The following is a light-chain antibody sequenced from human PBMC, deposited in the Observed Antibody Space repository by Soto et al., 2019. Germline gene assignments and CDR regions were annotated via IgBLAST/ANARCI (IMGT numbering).Light chain of an antibody. CDR3: QSYDSSLSGYV. Sequence: QSVLTQPPSVSGAPGQRVTISCTGSSSNIGAGYDVHWYQQLPGTAPKLLIYADNIRPSGVPGRFSGSKSGTSASLAITGLQAEDEADYYCQSYDSSLSGYVFGTGTKVTAL. J-gene: IGLJ1*01. CDR1: SSNIGAGYD. CDR2: ADN. V-gene: IGLV1-40*01.